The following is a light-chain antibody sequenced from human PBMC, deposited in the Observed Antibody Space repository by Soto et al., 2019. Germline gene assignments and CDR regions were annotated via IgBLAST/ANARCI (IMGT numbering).Light chain of an antibody. J-gene: IGLJ2*01. CDR3: AAWDDSLNGVI. CDR2: SNN. V-gene: IGLV1-44*01. CDR1: SSNIGSNT. Sequence: QSAVTQPPSASGTPGQRVTISCSGSSSNIGSNTVNWYQHLPGTAPKLLIYSNNQRPSGVPDRLSGSKSGTSASLAISGLQSEDEADYYCAAWDDSLNGVIFGGGIKLTVL.